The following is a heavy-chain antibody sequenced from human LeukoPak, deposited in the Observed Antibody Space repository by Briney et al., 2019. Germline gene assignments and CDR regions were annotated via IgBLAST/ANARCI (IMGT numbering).Heavy chain of an antibody. D-gene: IGHD1-26*01. J-gene: IGHJ5*02. CDR2: IWYDGSNK. V-gene: IGHV3-33*01. Sequence: GRSLRLSCAASGFTFSSYGMHWVRQAPGKGLEWVAVIWYDGSNKYYADSVKGRFTISRDNSKNTLYLQMNSLRAEDTAVYYCARLGRRGNWFDPWGQGTLVTVSS. CDR1: GFTFSSYG. CDR3: ARLGRRGNWFDP.